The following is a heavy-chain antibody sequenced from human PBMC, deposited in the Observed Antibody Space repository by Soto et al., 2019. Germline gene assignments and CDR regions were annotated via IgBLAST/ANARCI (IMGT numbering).Heavy chain of an antibody. CDR1: GFTFSSFA. V-gene: IGHV3-23*01. D-gene: IGHD2-2*01. CDR2: ISGSGGST. Sequence: GGSLRLSCAASGFTFSSFAMSWVRQAPGKGLEWVSAISGSGGSTYYADSVKGRFTISRDNAKNTLYLQMNSLRAEDTAVYYCARPTDIVVVPAAIGLDAFDIWGQGTMVTVSS. J-gene: IGHJ3*02. CDR3: ARPTDIVVVPAAIGLDAFDI.